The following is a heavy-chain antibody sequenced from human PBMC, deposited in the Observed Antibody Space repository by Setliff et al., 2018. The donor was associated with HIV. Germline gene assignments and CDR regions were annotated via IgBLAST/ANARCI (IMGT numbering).Heavy chain of an antibody. CDR2: INYNGEST. V-gene: IGHV3-20*04. J-gene: IGHJ4*02. Sequence: PGGSLRLSCATSGFTFSNYGMNWVRQAPGKGLEWVSGINYNGESTGYADSVKGRFTISRDNAKNSLYLQMNSLRAEDTALYYCARGISGWYAPLGYWGQGTLVTVSS. D-gene: IGHD6-19*01. CDR1: GFTFSNYG. CDR3: ARGISGWYAPLGY.